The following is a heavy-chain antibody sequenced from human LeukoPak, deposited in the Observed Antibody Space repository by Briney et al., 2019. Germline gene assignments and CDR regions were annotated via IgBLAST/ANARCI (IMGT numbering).Heavy chain of an antibody. CDR3: ARGPPPDFDY. J-gene: IGHJ4*02. Sequence: PSETLSLTCTVSGGSISSGDYYWSWIRQPPGKGLEWIGRIHPSGSTNYNPSLKSRLTLSVDTSKNQFSLKLSSVTAADTAVYYCARGPPPDFDYWGRGTLVTVSS. V-gene: IGHV4-61*08. CDR2: IHPSGST. CDR1: GGSISSGDYY.